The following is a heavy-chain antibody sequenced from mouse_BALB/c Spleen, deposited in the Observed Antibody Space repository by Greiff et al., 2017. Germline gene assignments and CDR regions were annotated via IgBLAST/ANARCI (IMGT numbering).Heavy chain of an antibody. Sequence: VQLQQSGPELVKPGASVKISCTASGYTFTDYYMHWVKQSHGKSLEWIGGIYPSNGGTSYNQKFKGKATLTVDKSSSTAYMELRSLTSEDTAVYYYERILQSSIGRNWYFDVWGAGTTVTVSS. D-gene: IGHD2-12*01. CDR2: IYPSNGGT. CDR1: GYTFTDYY. J-gene: IGHJ1*01. V-gene: IGHV1-18*01. CDR3: ERILQSSIGRNWYFDV.